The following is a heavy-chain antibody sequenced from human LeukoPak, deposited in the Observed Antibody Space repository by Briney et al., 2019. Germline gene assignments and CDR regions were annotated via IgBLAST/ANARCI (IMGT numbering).Heavy chain of an antibody. CDR1: GDSHISTTYY. V-gene: IGHV4-39*01. D-gene: IGHD2-21*01. Sequence: SETLSPTVSVSGDSHISTTYYAGWIRLSPGKGLEWIATVHYGENTYYNPSLKSRITISVDTSKNQFSLRLNSVTAADAAVYYCGMDSSVVKRFDFWGRGRLVIVSS. CDR3: GMDSSVVKRFDF. CDR2: VHYGENT. J-gene: IGHJ4*02.